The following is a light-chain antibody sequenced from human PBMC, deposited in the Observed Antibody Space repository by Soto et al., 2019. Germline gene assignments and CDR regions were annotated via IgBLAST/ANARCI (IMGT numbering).Light chain of an antibody. J-gene: IGLJ1*01. Sequence: SVLTQPPSVSAAPGQKVTISCSGSSSNIGGNSVSWYQQLPGTAPKLLIYDANKRPSGIPDRFSGSKSGTSATLGITGFQTGDEADYYCGSWDSSLSPYVSGIGTKVTVL. CDR1: SSNIGGNS. CDR3: GSWDSSLSPYV. V-gene: IGLV1-51*01. CDR2: DAN.